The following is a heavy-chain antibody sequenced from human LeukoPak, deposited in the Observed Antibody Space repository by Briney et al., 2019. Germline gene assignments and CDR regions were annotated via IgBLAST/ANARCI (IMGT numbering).Heavy chain of an antibody. Sequence: GGSLRLSCAASGFTFGSYAMSWVRQAPGKGLEWVSSISGSGDGTYYADSVKGRFTISRDNSKNTLFLQMNSLRAEDTAVYSCAKDGPRTTTKAFDSWGQGTLVTVSS. CDR2: ISGSGDGT. CDR1: GFTFGSYA. D-gene: IGHD1-26*01. CDR3: AKDGPRTTTKAFDS. V-gene: IGHV3-23*01. J-gene: IGHJ4*02.